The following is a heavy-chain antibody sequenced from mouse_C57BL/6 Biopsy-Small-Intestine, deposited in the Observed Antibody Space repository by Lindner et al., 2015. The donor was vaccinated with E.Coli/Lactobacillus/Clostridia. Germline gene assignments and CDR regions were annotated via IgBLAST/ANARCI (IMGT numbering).Heavy chain of an antibody. CDR2: IIPGTGGT. V-gene: IGHV1-54*01. CDR3: TRRGYNGLDY. J-gene: IGHJ2*01. CDR1: GYAFTDYL. D-gene: IGHD1-1*01. Sequence: VQLQESGAELVRPGTSVKVSCKASGYAFTDYLIEWVKQRPGQGLEWIGVIIPGTGGTNSNEKFKGKATLTADKSSSTAYMQLSSLTSDDSAVYFCTRRGYNGLDYWGQGTTLTVS.